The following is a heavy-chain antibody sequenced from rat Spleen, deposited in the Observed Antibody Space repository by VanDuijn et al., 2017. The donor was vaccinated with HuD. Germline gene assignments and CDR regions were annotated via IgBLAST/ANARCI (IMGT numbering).Heavy chain of an antibody. CDR2: ISTGADNT. D-gene: IGHD1-11*01. CDR1: GFTFSNYD. CDR3: AIHGGLRNWFDS. J-gene: IGHJ3*01. V-gene: IGHV5S13*01. Sequence: EVQLVESGGGLMQPGRSLKLSCAASGFTFSNYDMAWVRQSPTKGLEWIASISTGADNTYYRYSVKGRFTVSRDDTNNTHYLQMDSLRSEDTATYYCAIHGGLRNWFDSWGQGTLVTVSS.